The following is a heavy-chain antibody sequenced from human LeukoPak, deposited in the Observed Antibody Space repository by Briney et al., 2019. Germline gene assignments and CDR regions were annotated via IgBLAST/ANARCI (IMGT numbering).Heavy chain of an antibody. CDR2: IKPDGSEK. CDR1: GFTFSSYW. V-gene: IGHV3-7*01. J-gene: IGHJ4*02. Sequence: GGSLRLSCAASGFTFSSYWMSWVRQAPGKGLEWVANIKPDGSEKYYVDSVKGRFTISRDNAKNSLYLQMNSLRAEDTAVYYCAKDHYSYASDYWGQGTLVTVSS. CDR3: AKDHYSYASDY. D-gene: IGHD5-18*01.